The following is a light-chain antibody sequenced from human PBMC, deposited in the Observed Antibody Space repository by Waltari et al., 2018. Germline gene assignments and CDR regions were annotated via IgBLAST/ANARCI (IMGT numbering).Light chain of an antibody. CDR2: SNI. V-gene: IGLV1-44*01. Sequence: QSVLTQPPSASGTPGQRVTISCSGSSSNLGSNTVNWYQQLPGTAPKLLIYSNIPRPSGVPDRFSGSKSGTSASLAISGLQSEDEADYYCAAWDDSLNGPLYVFGTGTKVTVL. J-gene: IGLJ1*01. CDR1: SSNLGSNT. CDR3: AAWDDSLNGPLYV.